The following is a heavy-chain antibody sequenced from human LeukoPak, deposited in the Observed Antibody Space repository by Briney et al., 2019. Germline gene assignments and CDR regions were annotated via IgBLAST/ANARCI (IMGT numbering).Heavy chain of an antibody. D-gene: IGHD5-18*01. CDR3: ARGGYNYGSVFDY. CDR2: ISDDSSTI. V-gene: IGHV3-48*01. J-gene: IGHJ4*02. Sequence: GGSRRLSCAASDSMSRRFKMNWVRQAPGKGLEWVSYISDDSSTIHYADSVKGRFTISRDNAENSLYPQMNSLRAEDTAVYYCARGGYNYGSVFDYWGQGTLVTVSS. CDR1: DSMSRRFK.